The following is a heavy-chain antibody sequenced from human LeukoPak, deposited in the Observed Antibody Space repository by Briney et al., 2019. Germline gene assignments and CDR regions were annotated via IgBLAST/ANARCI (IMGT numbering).Heavy chain of an antibody. J-gene: IGHJ4*02. CDR1: GGSVSSGSYY. Sequence: SETLSLTCTVSGGSVSSGSYYWSWIRQPQGKGLEWIGYIYYSGSTNYNPSLKSRVTISVDTSKNQFSLKLSSVTAADTAVYYCARELRYYDSSGYNYFDYWGQGTLVTVSS. D-gene: IGHD3-22*01. CDR3: ARELRYYDSSGYNYFDY. V-gene: IGHV4-61*01. CDR2: IYYSGST.